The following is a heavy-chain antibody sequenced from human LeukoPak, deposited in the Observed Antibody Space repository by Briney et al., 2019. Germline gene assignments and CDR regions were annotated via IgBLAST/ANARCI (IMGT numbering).Heavy chain of an antibody. J-gene: IGHJ4*02. CDR2: ISSSSSYI. CDR3: SRGVADDILTGYIYYFDY. Sequence: SGGSLRLSCAASGSTFSTYSMNWVRQAPGKGLEWVSSISSSSSYIYYADSVKGRFTISRDNAKNSLYLQMNSLRAEDTALYYCSRGVADDILTGYIYYFDYWGQGTLVTVSS. D-gene: IGHD3-9*01. CDR1: GSTFSTYS. V-gene: IGHV3-21*01.